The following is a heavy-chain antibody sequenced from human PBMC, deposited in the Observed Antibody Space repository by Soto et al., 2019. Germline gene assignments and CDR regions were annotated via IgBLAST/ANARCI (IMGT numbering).Heavy chain of an antibody. CDR1: GFSLTASGVA. CDR2: TYWNDEK. D-gene: IGHD3-3*02. J-gene: IGHJ3*01. V-gene: IGHV2-5*01. Sequence: QITLKESGPTLVKPTQTLTLTCAGYGFSLTASGVAVGWLRQAPGKALEWLAFTYWNDEKRYSASMKTRITVTIDSSTSQVVLTMTNMDPDDTATYFFAHKGSLTISHAFELWGRVTMVIVSS. CDR3: AHKGSLTISHAFEL.